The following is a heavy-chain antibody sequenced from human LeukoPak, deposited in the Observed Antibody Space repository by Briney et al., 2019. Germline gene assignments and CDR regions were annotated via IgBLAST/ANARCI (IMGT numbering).Heavy chain of an antibody. CDR1: GDSVSSNSTA. D-gene: IGHD3-9*01. J-gene: IGHJ5*02. V-gene: IGHV6-1*01. CDR2: TYYRSKWYN. CDR3: ARDRSGLTGYFRNWFDP. Sequence: SQTLSLTCAISGDSVSSNSTAWNWIRQSPSRGLEWLGRTYYRSKWYNDYAVSVKSRITINPDTSNNQFSLQLNSVTPEDTAVYYCARDRSGLTGYFRNWFDPWGQGTLVTVSS.